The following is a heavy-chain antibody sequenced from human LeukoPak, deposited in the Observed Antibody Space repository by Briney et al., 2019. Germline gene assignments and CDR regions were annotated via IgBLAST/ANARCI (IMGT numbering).Heavy chain of an antibody. CDR2: IFYSGNT. CDR1: GGSFSGYY. J-gene: IGHJ5*02. Sequence: PSETLSLACAVYGGSFSGYYWGWIRQPPGKGLEWIGSIFYSGNTYYNPSLKSRVTISVDTSKNQFSLNLSSVTAADTAVYYCARPEGSSWSGYNWFDPWGQGTLVTVSS. CDR3: ARPEGSSWSGYNWFDP. D-gene: IGHD6-13*01. V-gene: IGHV4-34*12.